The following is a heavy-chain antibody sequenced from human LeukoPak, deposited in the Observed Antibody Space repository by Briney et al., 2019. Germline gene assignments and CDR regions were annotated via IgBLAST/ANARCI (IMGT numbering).Heavy chain of an antibody. D-gene: IGHD1-26*01. CDR2: ISTDSLTI. V-gene: IGHV3-48*04. CDR1: GFTFSSHA. J-gene: IGHJ3*02. CDR3: ARKAQTGSHSGPFDI. Sequence: AGGSLRLSCAASGFTFSSHAMNWVRQAPGKGLEWISSISTDSLTIKYADFVSGQFTISRDNAEHLLSLQMNSLRAEDTAVYYCARKAQTGSHSGPFDIWGQGTLVTVSS.